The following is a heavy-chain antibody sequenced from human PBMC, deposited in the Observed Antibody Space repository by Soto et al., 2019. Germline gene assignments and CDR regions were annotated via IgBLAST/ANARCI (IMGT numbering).Heavy chain of an antibody. CDR2: ISGSGGST. Sequence: PGGSLRLSCAASGFTFSSYAMSWVRQAPGKGLEWVSAISGSGGSTYYADSVKGRFTISRDNSKNTLYLQMNSLRAEDTAVYYCAKSLGYCSSSSCLGAFDYWGQGTLVTVSS. CDR3: AKSLGYCSSSSCLGAFDY. V-gene: IGHV3-23*01. J-gene: IGHJ4*02. CDR1: GFTFSSYA. D-gene: IGHD2-2*01.